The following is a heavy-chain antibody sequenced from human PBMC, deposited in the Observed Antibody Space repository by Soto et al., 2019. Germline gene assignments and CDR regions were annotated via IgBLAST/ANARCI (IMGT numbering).Heavy chain of an antibody. CDR1: GGSISSGDYY. CDR2: IYYSGST. J-gene: IGHJ6*02. D-gene: IGHD4-4*01. CDR3: ARALYSSFPRYYYYGMDV. Sequence: QVQLQESGPGLVKPSQTLSLTCTVSGGSISSGDYYWSWIRQPPGKGLEWIGYIYYSGSTYYNPSLKSRVTRSVDTSKTQFSLKLSSVTAADTAVYYCARALYSSFPRYYYYGMDVWGQGTTVTVSS. V-gene: IGHV4-30-4*01.